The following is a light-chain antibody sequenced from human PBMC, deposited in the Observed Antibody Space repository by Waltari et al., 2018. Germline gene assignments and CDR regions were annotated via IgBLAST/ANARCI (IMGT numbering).Light chain of an antibody. CDR3: AAWDDTLSGVV. J-gene: IGLJ2*01. V-gene: IGLV1-47*01. CDR2: RNN. CDR1: SSNIGSNY. Sequence: QSVLTQPPSGSGTPGQRVTISCSGSSSNIGSNYVYWYQQLPGKAPKLLIYRNNQRPSGVPDRFAGSKAGTSASLAISGLRSEDEADYYWAAWDDTLSGVVFGGGTKLTVL.